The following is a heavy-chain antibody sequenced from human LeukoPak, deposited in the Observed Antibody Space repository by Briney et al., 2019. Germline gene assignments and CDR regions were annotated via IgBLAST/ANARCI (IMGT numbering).Heavy chain of an antibody. D-gene: IGHD5-18*01. CDR2: IIPILDIP. CDR1: GGTFSGSV. CDR3: AATPYTYGAGGRAFDL. J-gene: IGHJ4*02. V-gene: IGHV1-69*04. Sequence: SVKVSCKASGGTFSGSVVAWIRQAPGQGLEWMGRIIPILDIPDYSQKFQGRVTITADKSTPTVYMELSTLRSDDTAIYYCAATPYTYGAGGRAFDLWGQGTLVTVSS.